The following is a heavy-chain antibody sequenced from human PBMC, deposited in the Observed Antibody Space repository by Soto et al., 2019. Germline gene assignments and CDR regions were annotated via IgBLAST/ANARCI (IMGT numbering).Heavy chain of an antibody. J-gene: IGHJ4*01. V-gene: IGHV3-21*06. CDR3: VRGMNPLF. Sequence: PGGSLRLSCAASGFTFSSYAMPWVHQAPGKGLEWVSSISINSSDRYYADSVRGRFTISRDNAKNALYLQMNSLRADGTAVYFCVRGMNPLFGGQGTLVTVSS. CDR1: GFTFSSYA. CDR2: ISINSSDR.